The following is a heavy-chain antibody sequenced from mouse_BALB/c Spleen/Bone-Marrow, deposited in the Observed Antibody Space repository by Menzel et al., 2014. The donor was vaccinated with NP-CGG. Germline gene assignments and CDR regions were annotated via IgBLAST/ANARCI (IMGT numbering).Heavy chain of an antibody. Sequence: VHLVESGPELAKPGASVKMSCKASGYTFTDTWIHWIKQRPGQGLEWIGYINPSTGYAKYNQNFKDKATLTVDKSSSIAYIQLSSLTSEDSAVYYCARDYWGQGTTLTVSS. J-gene: IGHJ2*01. V-gene: IGHV1-7*01. CDR1: GYTFTDTW. CDR3: ARDY. CDR2: INPSTGYA.